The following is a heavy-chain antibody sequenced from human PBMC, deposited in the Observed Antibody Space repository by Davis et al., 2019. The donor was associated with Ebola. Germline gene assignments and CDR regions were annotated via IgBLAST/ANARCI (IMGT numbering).Heavy chain of an antibody. V-gene: IGHV1-2*02. D-gene: IGHD2-15*01. Sequence: ASVKVSCKASGYTFTGYYMYWVRQAPGQGLEWMAWINPNSGGSSYAQKFQGRVTVTRDTSISTAYMELSRLRSDDTAIYYCARGYCTGGICSEHWFDPWGQGTLVTVSS. J-gene: IGHJ5*02. CDR2: INPNSGGS. CDR3: ARGYCTGGICSEHWFDP. CDR1: GYTFTGYY.